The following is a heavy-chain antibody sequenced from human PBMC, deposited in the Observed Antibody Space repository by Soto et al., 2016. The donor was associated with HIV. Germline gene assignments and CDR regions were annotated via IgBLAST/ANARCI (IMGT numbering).Heavy chain of an antibody. D-gene: IGHD2-21*01. Sequence: QVQLQESGPGLVKPSETLTLTCTVSGASVSSSAFYWSWIRQPPGKGLEWIGYVFYSGSTNYNPSLKSRVNISVDTSKSQFFLNLGSVTAADTAVYYCARDTARMVVLAGMDVWGQGDHGSPSP. CDR2: VFYSGST. J-gene: IGHJ6*02. V-gene: IGHV4-61*08. CDR1: GASVSSSAFY. CDR3: ARDTARMVVLAGMDV.